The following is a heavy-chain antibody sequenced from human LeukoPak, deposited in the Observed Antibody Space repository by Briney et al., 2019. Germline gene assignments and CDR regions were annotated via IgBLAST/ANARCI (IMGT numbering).Heavy chain of an antibody. V-gene: IGHV3-23*01. CDR2: ISGSGGST. J-gene: IGHJ3*02. D-gene: IGHD6-25*01. Sequence: GGSLRLSCAASGFTFSDYYMSWIRQAPGKGLEWVSAISGSGGSTYYADSVKGRFTISRDNSKNTLYLQMNSLRAEDTAVYYCANKRRVGAFDIWGQGTMVTVSS. CDR3: ANKRRVGAFDI. CDR1: GFTFSDYY.